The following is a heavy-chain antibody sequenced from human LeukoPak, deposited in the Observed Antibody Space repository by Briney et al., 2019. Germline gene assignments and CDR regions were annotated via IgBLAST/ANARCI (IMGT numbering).Heavy chain of an antibody. Sequence: GGSLRLSCAASGFTFSTYAVNWVRQAPGKGLEWVSAISSSGGTTYYADSVKGRFSISRDNSKNTLYLRMNSLRAEDTAIYYCAKDWNAWPTNFDSWGQGTLVTVSS. V-gene: IGHV3-23*01. D-gene: IGHD5-24*01. CDR2: ISSSGGTT. CDR1: GFTFSTYA. J-gene: IGHJ4*02. CDR3: AKDWNAWPTNFDS.